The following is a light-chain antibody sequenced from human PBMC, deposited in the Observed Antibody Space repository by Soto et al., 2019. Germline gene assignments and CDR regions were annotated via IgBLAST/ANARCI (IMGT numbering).Light chain of an antibody. V-gene: IGKV3-15*01. CDR2: GAS. CDR3: QQYNTWPLT. CDR1: QSVSSN. Sequence: EIVMTQSPATLSVSPGERATFACMASQSVSSNLAWYQQKPGQAPRLLIYGASTRATGIPARFSGSGSGTEFTLTNCCLQSEAFAAYYCQQYNTWPLTCGRGTKVDIK. J-gene: IGKJ4*01.